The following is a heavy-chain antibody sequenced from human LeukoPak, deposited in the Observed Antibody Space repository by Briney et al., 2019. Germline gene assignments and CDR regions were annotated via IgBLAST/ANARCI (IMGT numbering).Heavy chain of an antibody. CDR3: AGNKYGSGYFPLDV. J-gene: IGHJ6*02. CDR2: IYNSGST. V-gene: IGHV4-59*01. CDR1: GGSTGSYY. Sequence: SETLSLTCIVSGGSTGSYYWTWIRQPPGKGLEWIGYIYNSGSTNYNPSLKSRVTIPVDTSKNQFSLKLSSVTAADTAVYYCAGNKYGSGYFPLDVWGQGTTVTVSS. D-gene: IGHD3-10*01.